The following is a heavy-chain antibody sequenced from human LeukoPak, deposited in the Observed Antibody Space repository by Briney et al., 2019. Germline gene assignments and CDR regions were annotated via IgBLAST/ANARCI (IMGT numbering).Heavy chain of an antibody. Sequence: PGGSLRLSCAGSGFIFSGYWMHWVRQAPGKGLMWVSRIKTDGTTTYYADSVKGRFTISRDNAKNSLYLQMNSLRAEDTAVYYCATSGSYFRYYFDHWGQGTLVTVSS. J-gene: IGHJ4*02. CDR3: ATSGSYFRYYFDH. CDR2: IKTDGTTT. V-gene: IGHV3-74*01. CDR1: GFIFSGYW. D-gene: IGHD1-26*01.